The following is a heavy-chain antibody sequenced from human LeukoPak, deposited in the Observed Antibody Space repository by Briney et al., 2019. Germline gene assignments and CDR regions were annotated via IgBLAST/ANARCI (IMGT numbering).Heavy chain of an antibody. D-gene: IGHD6-13*01. V-gene: IGHV3-15*01. J-gene: IGHJ5*02. CDR3: AREPRQQLAKEGLDP. CDR1: GFTFSNAW. Sequence: PGGSLRLSCAASGFTFSNAWMSWVRQAPGKGLEWVGRIKSKTDGGTTDYAAPVKGRFTISRDASKNTLYLQMNSLKTEDTAVYYCAREPRQQLAKEGLDPWGQGTLVTVSS. CDR2: IKSKTDGGTT.